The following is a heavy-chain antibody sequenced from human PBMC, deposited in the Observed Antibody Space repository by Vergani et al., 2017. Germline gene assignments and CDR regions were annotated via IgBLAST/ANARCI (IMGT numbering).Heavy chain of an antibody. CDR3: AKDTMAGTTFYGGMVG. CDR2: ISGSGGRT. Sequence: EVQLLESGGGLVKPGGSLRLSCAASGFTFSSYAMSWVRQAPGEGLEWVSAISGSGGRTYYADSVKGRFTISRDNSKNTLYLQMNSLRAEDTAVYYSAKDTMAGTTFYGGMVGWREGTTVA. V-gene: IGHV3-23*01. CDR1: GFTFSSYA. J-gene: IGHJ6*02. D-gene: IGHD1-1*01.